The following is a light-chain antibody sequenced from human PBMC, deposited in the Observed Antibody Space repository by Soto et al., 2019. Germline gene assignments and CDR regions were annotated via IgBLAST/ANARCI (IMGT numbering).Light chain of an antibody. J-gene: IGKJ1*01. CDR1: QSISSN. CDR2: AAS. V-gene: IGKV3-15*01. CDR3: HQYNDWPWT. Sequence: ILMTQSPATLSVSPGERGTLSCRASQSISSNLAWYQQRPGKAPRLLLYAASTRATGVPARFSGSGSGTDFTLTISSLQSEDFAVYYCHQYNDWPWTLGQGTKVEIK.